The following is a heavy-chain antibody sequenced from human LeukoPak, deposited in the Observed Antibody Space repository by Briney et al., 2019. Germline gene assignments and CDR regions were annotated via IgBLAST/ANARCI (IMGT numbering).Heavy chain of an antibody. V-gene: IGHV4-61*03. CDR2: IYYSGST. D-gene: IGHD6-19*01. J-gene: IGHJ6*02. CDR1: GRYW. Sequence: GRYWMHWIRQPPGKGLEWIGYIYYSGSTNYNPSLKSRVTISIDKSKNHFSLNLTSVTAADTAVFYCARGKVIAVAAMNYYYSGMDVWGQGTTVTVSS. CDR3: ARGKVIAVAAMNYYYSGMDV.